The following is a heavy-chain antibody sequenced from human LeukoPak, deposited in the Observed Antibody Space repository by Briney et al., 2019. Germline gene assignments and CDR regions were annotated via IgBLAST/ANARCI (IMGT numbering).Heavy chain of an antibody. CDR2: IWYDGSNK. J-gene: IGHJ4*02. Sequence: GGSLRLSCAASGFTFSSYGMHWVRQAPGKGLEWVAVIWYDGSNKYYADSVKGRFTISKDNSKNTLYLQMNSLRAEDTAVYYCAKEPYYDFWSGYLDYWGQGTLVTVSS. D-gene: IGHD3-3*01. CDR3: AKEPYYDFWSGYLDY. V-gene: IGHV3-30*02. CDR1: GFTFSSYG.